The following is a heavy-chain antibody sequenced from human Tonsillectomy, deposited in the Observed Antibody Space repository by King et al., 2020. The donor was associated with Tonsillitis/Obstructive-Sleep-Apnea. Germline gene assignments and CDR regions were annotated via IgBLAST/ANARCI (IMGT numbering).Heavy chain of an antibody. Sequence: VQLVESGGGVVQPGRSLRLSCAASGFTFSSYGMHWVRQAPGKGLEWVAVIWYDGSNKYYADSVKGRFTISRDNSKNTLYLQMNSLGAEDTAVYYCARGKYYDFWSGYYTGMDWFDPWGQGTLVTVSS. CDR1: GFTFSSYG. CDR3: ARGKYYDFWSGYYTGMDWFDP. CDR2: IWYDGSNK. D-gene: IGHD3-3*01. V-gene: IGHV3-33*01. J-gene: IGHJ5*02.